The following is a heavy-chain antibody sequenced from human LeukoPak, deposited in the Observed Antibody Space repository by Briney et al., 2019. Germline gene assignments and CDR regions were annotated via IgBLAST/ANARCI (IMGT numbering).Heavy chain of an antibody. Sequence: GGSLRLSCAASGFTFSSYAMSWVRQAPGKGLEWVGRIKSKTDGGTTDYAAPVKGRFTISRDDSKNTLYLQMNGLKTEDTAVYYCTTGHSGYDRKGYWGQGTLATVSS. CDR3: TTGHSGYDRKGY. D-gene: IGHD5-12*01. J-gene: IGHJ4*02. V-gene: IGHV3-15*01. CDR2: IKSKTDGGTT. CDR1: GFTFSSYA.